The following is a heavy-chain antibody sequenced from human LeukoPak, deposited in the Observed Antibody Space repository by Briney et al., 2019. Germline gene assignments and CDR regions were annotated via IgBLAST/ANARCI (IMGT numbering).Heavy chain of an antibody. J-gene: IGHJ4*02. V-gene: IGHV3-20*04. CDR3: ARVGQQLEIDY. D-gene: IGHD6-13*01. CDR1: GFTFSSYS. Sequence: RPGGSLRLSCAASGFTFSSYSFNWVRQAPGKGLEWVSGINWNGGSTGYADSVKGRFTISRDNAKNSLYLQMNSLRAEDTALYYCARVGQQLEIDYWGQGTLVTVSS. CDR2: INWNGGST.